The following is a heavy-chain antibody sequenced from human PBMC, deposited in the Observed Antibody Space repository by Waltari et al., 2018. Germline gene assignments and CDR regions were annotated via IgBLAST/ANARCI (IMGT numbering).Heavy chain of an antibody. J-gene: IGHJ4*02. D-gene: IGHD1-26*01. CDR1: GFTFSSYA. Sequence: EAQLLESGGGLVQPGGSLRLSCAASGFTFSSYAMSWVRPAPGKGLEWVSAISGSGGSTYYADSVKGRFTISRDNSKNTLYLQMNSLRAEDTAVYYCAKVVGATTAGSVDYWGQGTLVTVSS. CDR3: AKVVGATTAGSVDY. CDR2: ISGSGGST. V-gene: IGHV3-23*01.